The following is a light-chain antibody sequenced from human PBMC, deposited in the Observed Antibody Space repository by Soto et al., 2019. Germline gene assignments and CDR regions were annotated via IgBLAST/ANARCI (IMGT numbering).Light chain of an antibody. CDR2: DAS. CDR1: QSVGTS. CDR3: QQSSNWPPWT. V-gene: IGKV3-11*01. J-gene: IGKJ1*01. Sequence: EIVLTQSPATLSLSPGERATFSCKASQSVGTSLAWFQQKPGQAPRLLIYDASVRATGIPARFSGSGSGTDITLTISRLQPEDIAMYYCQQSSNWPPWTFGRGTRVEI.